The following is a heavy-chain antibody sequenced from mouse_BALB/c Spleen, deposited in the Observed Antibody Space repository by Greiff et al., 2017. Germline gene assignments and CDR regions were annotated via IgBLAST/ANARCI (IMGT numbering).Heavy chain of an antibody. CDR3: AISTMITRGAWFAY. J-gene: IGHJ3*01. D-gene: IGHD2-4*01. CDR1: GFTFSSYA. CDR2: ISSGGSYT. Sequence: EVKVVESGGGLVKPGGSLKLSCAASGFTFSSYAMSWVRQSPEKRLEWVAEISSGGSYTYYPDTVTGRFTISRDNAKNTLYLEMSSLRSEDTAMYYCAISTMITRGAWFAYWGQGTLVTVSA. V-gene: IGHV5-9-4*01.